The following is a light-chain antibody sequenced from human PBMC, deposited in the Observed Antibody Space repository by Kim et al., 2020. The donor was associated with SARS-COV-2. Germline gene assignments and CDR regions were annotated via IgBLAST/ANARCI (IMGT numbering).Light chain of an antibody. J-gene: IGKJ1*01. Sequence: VSPGERATLSGRASHRVSTNLAWYPQKPGQAPRLLIYGASTGATDIPTRFSGGGSGTEFTLTISSLQSEDFALYYCQQYNDWPWTFGQGTKVDIK. CDR1: HRVSTN. CDR2: GAS. CDR3: QQYNDWPWT. V-gene: IGKV3-15*01.